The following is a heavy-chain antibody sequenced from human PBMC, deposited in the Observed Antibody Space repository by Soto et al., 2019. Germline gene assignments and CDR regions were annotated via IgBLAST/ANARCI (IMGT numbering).Heavy chain of an antibody. V-gene: IGHV4-4*02. Sequence: PSETLSLTCAVSGGSISSSNWWSWVRQPPGKGLEWIGEIYHSGSTNYNPSLKSRVTIAVDKSKNQFSLKLSSESAADPAVYLSARVNGGYYDGTDVWGKGSTVTVSS. CDR1: GGSISSSNW. CDR2: IYHSGST. J-gene: IGHJ6*04. CDR3: ARVNGGYYDGTDV. D-gene: IGHD4-17*01.